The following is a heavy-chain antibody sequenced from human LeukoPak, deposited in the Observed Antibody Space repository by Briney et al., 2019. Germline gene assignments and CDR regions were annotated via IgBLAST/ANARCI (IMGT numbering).Heavy chain of an antibody. V-gene: IGHV1-69*01. D-gene: IGHD6-13*01. CDR3: ARELRQQLAYYFDY. J-gene: IGHJ4*02. CDR2: IIPIFDTA. CDR1: GGTFSSYA. Sequence: ASVTVSCKASGGTFSSYAISWVRQAPGQGLEWMGGIIPIFDTANYAQKFQGRVTITADESTSTAYMELSSLRSEDTAVYYCARELRQQLAYYFDYWGQGTLVTVSS.